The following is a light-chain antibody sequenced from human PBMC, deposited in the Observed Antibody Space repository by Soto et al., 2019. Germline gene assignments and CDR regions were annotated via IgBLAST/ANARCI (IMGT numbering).Light chain of an antibody. CDR3: QQYGSSPPYT. V-gene: IGKV3-20*01. Sequence: EIVLTQSPGILSLSPGERATLSCRASQSVSSGHLAWYQQKPGQAPRLLIYAASSRATDIPDRFSGSGSGTDVTLTISRLEPEDFAVYYCQQYGSSPPYTFGQGTKLEIK. CDR2: AAS. CDR1: QSVSSGH. J-gene: IGKJ2*01.